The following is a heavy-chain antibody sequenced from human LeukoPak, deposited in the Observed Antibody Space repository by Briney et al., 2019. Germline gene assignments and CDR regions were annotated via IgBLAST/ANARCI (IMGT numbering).Heavy chain of an antibody. CDR3: ARYVPRGVIRPDYYYYMDV. V-gene: IGHV1-8*01. Sequence: ASVKVSCKASGYTFTSYDINWVRQATGQGLEWMGWMNPNSGNTGYAQKFQGRVTMTRNTSISTAYMELSSLRSEDTAVYYCARYVPRGVIRPDYYYYMDVWGKGTTVTVSS. CDR1: GYTFTSYD. J-gene: IGHJ6*03. D-gene: IGHD3-10*01. CDR2: MNPNSGNT.